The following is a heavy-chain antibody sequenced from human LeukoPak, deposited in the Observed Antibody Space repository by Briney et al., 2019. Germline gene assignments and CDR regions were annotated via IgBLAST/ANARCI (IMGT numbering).Heavy chain of an antibody. V-gene: IGHV4-39*01. J-gene: IGHJ4*02. D-gene: IGHD2-15*01. CDR2: IYYRRTT. CDR3: ATSGGFGGGYILVASGFES. CDR1: GHSVLSSLCD. Sequence: SDTLSLTCHAYGHSVLSSLCDLTWIRQSPGKGLEWIASIYYRRTTYTHYNPSLESRLTISIDTSNNQFSLKLRSVTTADTAVLYTATSGGFGGGYILVASGFESWGQGTLVTVSS.